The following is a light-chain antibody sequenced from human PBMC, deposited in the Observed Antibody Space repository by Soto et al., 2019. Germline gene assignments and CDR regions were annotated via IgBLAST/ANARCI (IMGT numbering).Light chain of an antibody. V-gene: IGKV2-28*01. J-gene: IGKJ5*01. Sequence: DIVMTQSPPSLPVTPGAPASISCGSSHSHLHSNGYNYLDWYLQKPGQSPQLXIFAASNLQSGVPVRFSGSGSGTDFILSINSLQPEDVATYYCQQLDSFPLTFGQGTRLEIK. CDR1: HSHLHSNGYNY. CDR2: AAS. CDR3: QQLDSFPLT.